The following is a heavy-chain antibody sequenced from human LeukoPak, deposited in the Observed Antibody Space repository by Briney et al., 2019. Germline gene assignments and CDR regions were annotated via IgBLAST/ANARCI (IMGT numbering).Heavy chain of an antibody. CDR3: ARVSPYYDFWSGYYLDY. Sequence: ASVKVSCKASGYTFTSYYMHWVRQAPGQGLEWMGIINPSGGSTSYAQKFQGRVTMTRDTSTSTAYMELRSLRSDDTAVYYCARVSPYYDFWSGYYLDYWGQGTLVTVSS. J-gene: IGHJ4*02. V-gene: IGHV1-46*01. CDR1: GYTFTSYY. CDR2: INPSGGST. D-gene: IGHD3-3*01.